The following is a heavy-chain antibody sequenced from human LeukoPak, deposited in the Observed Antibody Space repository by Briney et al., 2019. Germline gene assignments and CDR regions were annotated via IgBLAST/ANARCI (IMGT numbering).Heavy chain of an antibody. CDR3: ARLGTVVSLHYYYGMDV. J-gene: IGHJ6*02. CDR2: IMPNSGGT. V-gene: IGHV1-2*02. CDR1: GFTFTGYY. Sequence: ASVKVSCKASGFTFTGYYMHWVRQAPGQGLEWMGWIMPNSGGTHYAQKFQGRVTMTRDTSISTAYMELSSLRSDDTAVYFCARLGTVVSLHYYYGMDVWGQGTTVTVSS. D-gene: IGHD4-23*01.